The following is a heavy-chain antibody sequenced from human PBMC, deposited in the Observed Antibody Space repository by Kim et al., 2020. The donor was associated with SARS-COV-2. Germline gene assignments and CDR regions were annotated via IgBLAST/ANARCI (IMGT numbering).Heavy chain of an antibody. Sequence: SVKVSCKASGGTFSSYAISWVRQAPGQGLEWMGGIIPIFGTANYAQKFQGRVTITEDESTSTAYMELSSLRSEDTAVYYCARGGVSVEAAASPLYYYGMDVWGQGTTVTVSS. CDR3: ARGGVSVEAAASPLYYYGMDV. J-gene: IGHJ6*02. V-gene: IGHV1-69*13. CDR2: IIPIFGTA. CDR1: GGTFSSYA. D-gene: IGHD2-2*01.